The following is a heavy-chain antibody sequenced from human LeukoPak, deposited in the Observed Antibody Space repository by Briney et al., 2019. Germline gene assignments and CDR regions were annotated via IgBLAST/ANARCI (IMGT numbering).Heavy chain of an antibody. CDR3: AKESLADYDFGFSFFDY. CDR2: ISWNSGSI. J-gene: IGHJ4*02. V-gene: IGHV3-9*01. CDR1: GFTFDDYA. Sequence: PGRSLRLSCAASGFTFDDYAMHWVRQAPGKGLEWVSGISWNSGSIGYADSVKGRFTISRDNAKNSLSLQMNSLSAEDTALYYCAKESLADYDFGFSFFDYGGQGTLVTASS. D-gene: IGHD3-3*01.